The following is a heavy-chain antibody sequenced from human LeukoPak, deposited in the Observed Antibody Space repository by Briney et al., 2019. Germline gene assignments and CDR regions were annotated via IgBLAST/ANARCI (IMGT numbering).Heavy chain of an antibody. Sequence: GVLRLSCAASGFTFSSYSMNWVRQAPGKGLEWVSSISSSSSYIFYADSVKGRFTISRDNAKNSLYLQMNSLRAEDTAVYYCARANYYDSRTQDYWGQGTLVTVSS. V-gene: IGHV3-21*01. J-gene: IGHJ4*02. CDR3: ARANYYDSRTQDY. D-gene: IGHD3-22*01. CDR1: GFTFSSYS. CDR2: ISSSSSYI.